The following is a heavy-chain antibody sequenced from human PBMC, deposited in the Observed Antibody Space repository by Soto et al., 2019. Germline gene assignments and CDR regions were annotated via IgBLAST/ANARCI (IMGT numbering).Heavy chain of an antibody. CDR1: GFTFSSYS. D-gene: IGHD3-3*01. CDR3: ATYYDLWSRYRITFDY. J-gene: IGHJ4*02. CDR2: ISSSSSYK. Sequence: EVQLVESGGGLVKPGGSLRLSCAASGFTFSSYSMNWVRQAPGKGLEWVSSISSSSSYKYYADSVKGRFTISRDNTKNSLDLKMHSLKAEDTAVYYCATYYDLWSRYRITFDYWGQGTLVTVSS. V-gene: IGHV3-21*01.